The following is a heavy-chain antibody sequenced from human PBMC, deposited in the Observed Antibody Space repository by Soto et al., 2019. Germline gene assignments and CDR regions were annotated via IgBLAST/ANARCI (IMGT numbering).Heavy chain of an antibody. D-gene: IGHD5-12*01. CDR3: ARGSVATINYYYYYYMDV. Sequence: ASVKVSCKASGYTFTSYDINWVRQATGQGLERMGWMNPNSGNTGYAQKFQGRVTMTRSTSISTAYMELGSPRSEDTAVYYCARGSVATINYYYYYYMDVWGKGTTVTVSS. V-gene: IGHV1-8*01. J-gene: IGHJ6*03. CDR1: GYTFTSYD. CDR2: MNPNSGNT.